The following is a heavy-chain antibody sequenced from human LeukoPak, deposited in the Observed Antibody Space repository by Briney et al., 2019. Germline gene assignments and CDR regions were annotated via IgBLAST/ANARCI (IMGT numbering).Heavy chain of an antibody. J-gene: IGHJ5*02. D-gene: IGHD2-2*01. CDR2: FYNKGKI. CDR3: ARAPIPAAKFDP. V-gene: IGHV4-59*01. CDR1: GGSIGSNY. Sequence: LPGPLALPCPVPGGSIGSNYWSWIRQPPGKGLEWIGYFYNKGKITYTPSLKSGVIISLDTSQNQFSLQISSVTAADTAVYYCARAPIPAAKFDPWGQGTLVTVSS.